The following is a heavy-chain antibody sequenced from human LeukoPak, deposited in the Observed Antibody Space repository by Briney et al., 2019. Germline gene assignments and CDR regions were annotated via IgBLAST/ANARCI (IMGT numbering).Heavy chain of an antibody. D-gene: IGHD4-17*01. V-gene: IGHV4-59*01. CDR1: GGSISSYY. CDR2: IYYSGST. CDR3: ARGTTVTIWFDP. Sequence: PSETLSLTCTVSGGSISSYYWSWIRQPPGKGLEWIGYIYYSGSTNYNPSLKSRVTISVDTSRNQFSLKLSSVTAADTAVYYCARGTTVTIWFDPWGQGTLVTVSS. J-gene: IGHJ5*02.